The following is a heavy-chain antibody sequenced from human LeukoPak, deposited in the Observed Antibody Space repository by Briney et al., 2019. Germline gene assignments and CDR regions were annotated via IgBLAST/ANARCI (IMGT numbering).Heavy chain of an antibody. CDR3: ARGARGWYHAFDI. CDR1: GFTFSRNS. Sequence: GGSLRLSCAASGFTFSRNSMHWVRQAPGKGLEYVSAITSNGGTTYYANSVRGRFTISRDNSKNTLSLQMNSLRPEDTAVYYCARGARGWYHAFDIWGQGTMVTVSS. D-gene: IGHD6-19*01. CDR2: ITSNGGTT. V-gene: IGHV3-64*01. J-gene: IGHJ3*02.